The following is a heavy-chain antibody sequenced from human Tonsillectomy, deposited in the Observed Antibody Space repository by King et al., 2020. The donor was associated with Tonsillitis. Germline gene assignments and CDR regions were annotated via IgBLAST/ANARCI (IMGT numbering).Heavy chain of an antibody. CDR2: IYRSGST. J-gene: IGHJ5*02. CDR3: ARGYGGYYWNNWFDP. D-gene: IGHD3-22*01. V-gene: IGHV4-38-2*01. Sequence: VQLQESGPGLVKPSETLSLTCAVSSYSISSDYYWGWIRQPPGKGLEWIGSIYRSGSTFSNPSLKSRVSMSVDTSKNQFSLKLSSVTAADTAVYYCARGYGGYYWNNWFDPWGQGTLVTVSS. CDR1: SYSISSDYY.